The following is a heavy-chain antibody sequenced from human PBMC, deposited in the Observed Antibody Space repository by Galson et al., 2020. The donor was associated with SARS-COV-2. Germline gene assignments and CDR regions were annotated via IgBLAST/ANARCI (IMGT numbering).Heavy chain of an antibody. CDR2: VYTRGSTN. Sequence: SETLSLTCTVSGGSISNYYWSWIRQPPGEGLEWIGHVYTRGSTNDYNPSLKSRVTTSVDTSKNQFSLKLTSVTAADTAVYYCASGSYSSGWYYFDNWGQGTLVTVSS. CDR3: ASGSYSSGWYYFDN. CDR1: GGSISNYY. J-gene: IGHJ4*02. V-gene: IGHV4-4*08. D-gene: IGHD6-19*01.